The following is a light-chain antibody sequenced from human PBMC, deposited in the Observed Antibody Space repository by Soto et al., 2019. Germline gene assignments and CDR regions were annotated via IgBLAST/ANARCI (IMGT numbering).Light chain of an antibody. Sequence: EIVLTQSPGTLSLSPGERATLSCRASQTVGRNYLAWYQQKPGQTPRLLIHGASYRATGIPDRISGSGSGTDFTLIISRLEPEDFAVYYCQHYASSPLTFGGGTKVDIK. CDR3: QHYASSPLT. CDR1: QTVGRNY. V-gene: IGKV3-20*01. CDR2: GAS. J-gene: IGKJ4*01.